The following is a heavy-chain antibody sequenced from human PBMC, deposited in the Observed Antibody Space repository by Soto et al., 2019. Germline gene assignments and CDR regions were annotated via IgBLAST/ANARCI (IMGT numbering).Heavy chain of an antibody. Sequence: GGSLRLSCAASGFTFSSYEMNWVRQAPGKGLEWVSYISTRGSTKYYADSVKGRFTISRDDAKNSLYLQMNSLRVEDTAVYYCARAGVTIFGVVVDYYGMDVCGQGPTVTVS. V-gene: IGHV3-48*03. D-gene: IGHD3-3*01. J-gene: IGHJ6*02. CDR3: ARAGVTIFGVVVDYYGMDV. CDR1: GFTFSSYE. CDR2: ISTRGSTK.